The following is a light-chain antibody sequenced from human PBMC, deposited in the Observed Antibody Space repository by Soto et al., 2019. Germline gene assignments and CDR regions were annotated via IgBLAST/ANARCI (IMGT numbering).Light chain of an antibody. V-gene: IGLV1-40*01. J-gene: IGLJ1*01. CDR3: QSYHSGLSRFSV. CDR2: GNS. Sequence: QSVLTQPPSVSGAPGQRVTISCTGSSSNIGAGYDVHWYQQLPGTAPKLLIYGNSNRPSGVPDRFSGSKSGTSASLAITGLQVGEEADYYGQSYHSGLSRFSVFGSGPTVTVL. CDR1: SSNIGAGYD.